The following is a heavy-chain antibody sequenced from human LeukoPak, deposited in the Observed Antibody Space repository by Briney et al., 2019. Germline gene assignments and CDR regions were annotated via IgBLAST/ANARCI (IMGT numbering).Heavy chain of an antibody. J-gene: IGHJ4*02. CDR2: ISAYSGDT. CDR3: ARVGAYDILTGYLYYFDY. V-gene: IGHV1-18*01. D-gene: IGHD3-9*01. CDR1: GYTFTNYA. Sequence: ASVKVSCKASGYTFTNYAISWVRQAPGQGLHWMGWISAYSGDTNYAQNLQGRVTMTTDTSTSTVYMELRSLRSDDTAVYYCARVGAYDILTGYLYYFDYWGQGTLATVSS.